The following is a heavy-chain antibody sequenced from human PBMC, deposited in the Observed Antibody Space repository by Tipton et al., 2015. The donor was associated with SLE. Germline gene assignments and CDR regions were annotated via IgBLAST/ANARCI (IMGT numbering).Heavy chain of an antibody. CDR2: IYHSGST. CDR1: GYSISSGYY. J-gene: IGHJ3*02. D-gene: IGHD6-13*01. Sequence: GLVKPSETLSLTCTVSGYSISSGYYWGWIRQPPGKGLEWIGSIYHSGSTYYNPSLKSRVTISVDTSKNQFSLKLSSVTAADTAVYYCARATDSSSWYLQLAFDIWGQGTMVTVSS. V-gene: IGHV4-38-2*02. CDR3: ARATDSSSWYLQLAFDI.